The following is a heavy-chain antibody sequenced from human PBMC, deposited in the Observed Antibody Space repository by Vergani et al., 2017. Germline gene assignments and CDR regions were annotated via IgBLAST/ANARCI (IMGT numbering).Heavy chain of an antibody. Sequence: EVQLLESGGGLVQPGGSLRLSCAASGFTFSSYAMSWVRQAPGKGLEWVSAISGSGGSTYYEDSVKGRFTISRDNSKNTLYLQMNSLRAEDTAVYYCAKTVAQWLVWGGFEYWGQGTLVTVSS. J-gene: IGHJ4*02. CDR1: GFTFSSYA. V-gene: IGHV3-23*01. D-gene: IGHD6-19*01. CDR3: AKTVAQWLVWGGFEY. CDR2: ISGSGGST.